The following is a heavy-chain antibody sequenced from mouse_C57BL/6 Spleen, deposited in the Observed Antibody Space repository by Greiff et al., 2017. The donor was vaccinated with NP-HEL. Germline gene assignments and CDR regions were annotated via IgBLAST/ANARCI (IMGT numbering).Heavy chain of an antibody. CDR1: GYTFTSYW. CDR2: IDPSDSYT. Sequence: VQLQQPGAELVMPGASVKLSCKASGYTFTSYWMNWVKQRPGQGLEWIGEIDPSDSYTNYNQKFKGKSTLTVDKSSSTAYMQLTSLTSEDSAVYYCARLSYGFPGDYWGQGTSVTVSS. J-gene: IGHJ4*01. V-gene: IGHV1-69*01. CDR3: ARLSYGFPGDY. D-gene: IGHD1-1*01.